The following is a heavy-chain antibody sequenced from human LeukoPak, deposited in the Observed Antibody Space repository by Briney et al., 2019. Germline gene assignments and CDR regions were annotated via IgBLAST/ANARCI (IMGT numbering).Heavy chain of an antibody. Sequence: ASVKVSCEASGYTFTGYYIHWLRQAPGQRPEWMGWINPHNGDTNYRQTFQGRVTMTSDTSISTVYMELNRLTFDDTAVYFCARDNIAEVPTALSYNWFDPWGQGTLVTVSS. D-gene: IGHD2-2*01. CDR1: GYTFTGYY. V-gene: IGHV1-2*02. CDR2: INPHNGDT. CDR3: ARDNIAEVPTALSYNWFDP. J-gene: IGHJ5*02.